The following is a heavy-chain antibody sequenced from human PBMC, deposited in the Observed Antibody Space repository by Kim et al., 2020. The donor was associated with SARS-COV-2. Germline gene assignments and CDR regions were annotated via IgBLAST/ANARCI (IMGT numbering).Heavy chain of an antibody. D-gene: IGHD3-22*01. V-gene: IGHV1-46*01. CDR2: INPSGGST. CDR1: GYTFTSYY. J-gene: IGHJ4*02. Sequence: ASVKVSCKASGYTFTSYYMHWVRQAPGQGLEWMGIINPSGGSTRYAQKFQGRVTMTRDTSTSTVYMELSSLRSEDTAVYYCARARDPYYYDSSGFDYWGQGTLVTVSS. CDR3: ARARDPYYYDSSGFDY.